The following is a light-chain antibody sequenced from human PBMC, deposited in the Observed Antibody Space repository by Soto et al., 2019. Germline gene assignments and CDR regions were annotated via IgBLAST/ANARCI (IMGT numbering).Light chain of an antibody. Sequence: QSVLTQPASVSGSPGQSITISCTGTSSDVGGHNYVSWYQQYPGKAPKLMIYEVSNRPSGVSNRFSGSKSGNTASLTISGLQAEDEADYYCSSFTSSVTVVFGGGTQLTVL. V-gene: IGLV2-14*01. CDR2: EVS. J-gene: IGLJ2*01. CDR1: SSDVGGHNY. CDR3: SSFTSSVTVV.